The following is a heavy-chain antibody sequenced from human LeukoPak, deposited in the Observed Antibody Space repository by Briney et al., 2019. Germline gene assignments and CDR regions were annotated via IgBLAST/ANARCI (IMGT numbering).Heavy chain of an antibody. D-gene: IGHD2-21*01. CDR2: IFHSGST. J-gene: IGHJ6*03. CDR3: ARVPYEIRLYYMDV. Sequence: PSETLTLTCTVSGGSIISGSHFWGWIRQPPGKGLEWIGFIFHSGSTYYNPSLTSRVTISVDTSGNQFSLKVTSVTAADAAVYYCARVPYEIRLYYMDVWGKGTTVTVSS. CDR1: GGSIISGSHF. V-gene: IGHV4-39*07.